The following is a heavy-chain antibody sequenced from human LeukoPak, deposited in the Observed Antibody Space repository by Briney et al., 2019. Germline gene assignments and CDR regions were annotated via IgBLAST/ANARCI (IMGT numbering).Heavy chain of an antibody. Sequence: GGSLRLSCAASTFTFSSVSMNWVRQAPGKGLEWVSSISSSSDYIYYADSVKGRFTISRDNAKNSLFLQMNSLRVEDSAVYYCARDSGSSWREGLNYWGQGTLVTVSS. D-gene: IGHD6-13*01. J-gene: IGHJ4*02. CDR2: ISSSSDYI. CDR1: TFTFSSVS. CDR3: ARDSGSSWREGLNY. V-gene: IGHV3-21*01.